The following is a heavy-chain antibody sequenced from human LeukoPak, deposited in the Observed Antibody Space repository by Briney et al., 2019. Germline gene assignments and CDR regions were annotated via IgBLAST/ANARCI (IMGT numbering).Heavy chain of an antibody. Sequence: GGSLRLSCAASGFTFSNYGMQWVRQAPGKGLGWVAVILNDERNKWYADSVKGRFTTSRDNSQNTLYLQMNSLRAEDTAVYYCAKGILYGGGSSWFDYYMDVWGKGTTVTVSS. D-gene: IGHD6-13*01. CDR3: AKGILYGGGSSWFDYYMDV. CDR1: GFTFSNYG. J-gene: IGHJ6*03. V-gene: IGHV3-30*18. CDR2: ILNDERNK.